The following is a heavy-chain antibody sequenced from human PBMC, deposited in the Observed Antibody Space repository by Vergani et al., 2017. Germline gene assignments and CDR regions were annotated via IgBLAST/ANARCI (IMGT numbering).Heavy chain of an antibody. D-gene: IGHD5-24*01. CDR3: ARGTAGYSFDY. J-gene: IGHJ4*02. V-gene: IGHV4-59*01. Sequence: QVQLQESGPGLVKPSQTLSLTCTVSGGSISSYYWSWIRQPPGKGLEWIGYIYYSGSTNYHPSLKSRVTISVDTSKNQFSLKLSSVTAADTDVYYCARGTAGYSFDYWGQGTLVTVSS. CDR2: IYYSGST. CDR1: GGSISSYY.